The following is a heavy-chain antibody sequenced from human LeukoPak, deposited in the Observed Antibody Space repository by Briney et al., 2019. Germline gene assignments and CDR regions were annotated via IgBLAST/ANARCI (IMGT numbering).Heavy chain of an antibody. J-gene: IGHJ4*02. CDR3: ARSERGVRGVTIKFYY. V-gene: IGHV4-59*08. D-gene: IGHD3-10*01. CDR1: GGSISSYH. CDR2: IYYSGST. Sequence: SETLSLTCTVSGGSISSYHWSWIRQPPGQGLEWIGYIYYSGSTNYNPSLKSRVTISLDASKNQVSRKVSSVTAADTAVYYCARSERGVRGVTIKFYYWGQGTLVTVFS.